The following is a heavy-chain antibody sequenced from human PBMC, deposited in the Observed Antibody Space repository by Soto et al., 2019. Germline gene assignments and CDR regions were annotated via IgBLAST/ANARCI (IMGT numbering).Heavy chain of an antibody. D-gene: IGHD1-26*01. CDR2: IIPIFGTA. CDR1: GGTFSSYA. V-gene: IGHV1-69*12. J-gene: IGHJ4*02. CDR3: ARESPIVGDSLGPYYFDY. Sequence: QVQLVQSGAEVKKPGSSVKVSCKASGGTFSSYAISWVRQAPGQGLEWMGGIIPIFGTANYAQKFQGRVTITADESTSTAYMELSSLRSEDTAVYYCARESPIVGDSLGPYYFDYWGQGTLVTVSS.